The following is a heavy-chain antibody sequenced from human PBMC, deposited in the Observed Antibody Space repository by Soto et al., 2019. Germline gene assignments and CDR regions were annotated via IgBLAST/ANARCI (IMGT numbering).Heavy chain of an antibody. CDR1: GFTFGNYA. J-gene: IGHJ5*01. D-gene: IGHD6-19*01. V-gene: IGHV3-23*01. CDR3: AKTDKFHSQSSGWANRFDS. Sequence: EVQLLESGGDLAQPGGSLRLICAASGFTFGNYAMTWVRQSPGKGLEWVSTITSAGSTFYGDTVKGRFTISRDNSKSTLHLQMNSLGAEDTAAYYCAKTDKFHSQSSGWANRFDSWGQGTLVTVSS. CDR2: ITSAGST.